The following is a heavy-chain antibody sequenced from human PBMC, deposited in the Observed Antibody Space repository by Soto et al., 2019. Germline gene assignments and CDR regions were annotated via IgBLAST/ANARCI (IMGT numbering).Heavy chain of an antibody. D-gene: IGHD4-17*01. Sequence: GGSLRLSCAASGFTFSSYRMNWVGQAPGKGLEWVSSISSSSSYIYYADSVKGRVTISRDNAKNSLYLQMNSLRAEDTAVYYCARDYTGTSYGFDSWGRVTLVTVSS. CDR3: ARDYTGTSYGFDS. J-gene: IGHJ4*02. CDR1: GFTFSSYR. CDR2: ISSSSSYI. V-gene: IGHV3-21*01.